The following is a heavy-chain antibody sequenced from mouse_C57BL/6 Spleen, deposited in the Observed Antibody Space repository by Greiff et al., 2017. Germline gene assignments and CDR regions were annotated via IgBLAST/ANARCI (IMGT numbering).Heavy chain of an antibody. V-gene: IGHV1-82*01. D-gene: IGHD2-3*01. Sequence: VKLVESGPELVKPGASVKISCKASGYAFSSSWMNWVKQRPGKGLEWIGRIYPGDGDTNYNGKFKGKATLTADKSSSTAYMQLSSLTSEDSAVYFCARPIDGYGYFDGWGTGTTVTVSS. CDR2: IYPGDGDT. CDR3: ARPIDGYGYFDG. J-gene: IGHJ1*03. CDR1: GYAFSSSW.